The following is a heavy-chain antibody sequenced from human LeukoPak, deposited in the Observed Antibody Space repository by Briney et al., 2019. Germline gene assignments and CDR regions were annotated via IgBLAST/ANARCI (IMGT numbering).Heavy chain of an antibody. CDR3: ARDPIRDFEYYYASSGYYYYFGY. CDR1: GFTFGDHC. D-gene: IGHD3-22*01. CDR2: IIIVITTT. J-gene: IGHJ4*02. V-gene: IGHV3-48*02. Sequence: QTGRSLRPSWAAAGFTFGDHCMGWVRQAPGKGLEWVSYIIIVITTTYYAASGKGRFTLATDNAKNSLCLQMNSLRDEHTVVYYCARDPIRDFEYYYASSGYYYYFGYWGEGTLVTVSS.